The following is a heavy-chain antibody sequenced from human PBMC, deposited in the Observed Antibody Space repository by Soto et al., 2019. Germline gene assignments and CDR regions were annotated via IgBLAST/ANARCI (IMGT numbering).Heavy chain of an antibody. J-gene: IGHJ4*02. V-gene: IGHV3-15*01. CDR1: GFTFSNAW. D-gene: IGHD6-13*01. Sequence: GGSLRLSCAASGFTFSNAWMSWVRQAPGKGLEWVGRIKSKTDGGTTDYAAPVKGRFTISRDDSKNTLYLQMNSLKTEDTAVYYSPTDSPRVAAAASTDYWGQGTLVTVSS. CDR3: PTDSPRVAAAASTDY. CDR2: IKSKTDGGTT.